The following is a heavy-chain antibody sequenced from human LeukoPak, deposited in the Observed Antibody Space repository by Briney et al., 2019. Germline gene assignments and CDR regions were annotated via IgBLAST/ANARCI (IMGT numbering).Heavy chain of an antibody. CDR3: ARAGYSSGWSNNDY. V-gene: IGHV1-18*01. J-gene: IGHJ4*02. Sequence: TXXGXSWVRQAXGQXLEWMGWISAYNGNTNYAQKLQGRVTMTTDTSTSTAYMELRSLRSDDTAVYYCARAGYSSGWSNNDYWGQGTLVTVSS. D-gene: IGHD6-19*01. CDR1: TXXG. CDR2: ISAYNGNT.